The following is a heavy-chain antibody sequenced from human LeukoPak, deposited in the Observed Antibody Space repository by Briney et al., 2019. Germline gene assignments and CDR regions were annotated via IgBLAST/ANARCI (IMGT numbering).Heavy chain of an antibody. CDR2: IHYSGST. J-gene: IGHJ4*02. CDR3: ARSPVLYYFDY. V-gene: IGHV4-59*01. CDR1: AGSISSYY. Sequence: SETLSLTCTVSAGSISSYYWSWIRQPPGKGLEWIGYIHYSGSTNYNPSLKSRVTISVDTSQNQFSLWLSSVTAADTAVYYCARSPVLYYFDYWGQGTLVTVSS.